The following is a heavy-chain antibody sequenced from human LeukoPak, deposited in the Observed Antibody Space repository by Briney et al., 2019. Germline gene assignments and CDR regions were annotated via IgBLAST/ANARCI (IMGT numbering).Heavy chain of an antibody. CDR1: GFTFSSYS. CDR3: ARDRGIAAAGRGAGHGY. CDR2: ISSSSSYI. V-gene: IGHV3-21*01. J-gene: IGHJ4*02. Sequence: PGGSLRLSCAASGFTFSSYSMNWVRQAPGKGLEWVSSISSSSSYIYYADSVKGRFTISRDNAKNSLYLQMNSLRAEDTAVYYCARDRGIAAAGRGAGHGYWGQGTLVTVSS. D-gene: IGHD6-13*01.